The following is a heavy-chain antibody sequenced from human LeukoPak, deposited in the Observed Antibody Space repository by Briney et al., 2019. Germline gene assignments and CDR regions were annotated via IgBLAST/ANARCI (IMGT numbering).Heavy chain of an antibody. Sequence: SETLSLTCTVSGGSISSYYWSWIRQPPGKGLEWIGYIYYSGSTNYNPSLKSRVTISVDTSKNQFSLKLSSVTAADTAVYYCARSRPPIGYQTNWYFDLWGRGTLVTVSS. V-gene: IGHV4-59*08. D-gene: IGHD2-2*01. CDR3: ARSRPPIGYQTNWYFDL. CDR1: GGSISSYY. J-gene: IGHJ2*01. CDR2: IYYSGST.